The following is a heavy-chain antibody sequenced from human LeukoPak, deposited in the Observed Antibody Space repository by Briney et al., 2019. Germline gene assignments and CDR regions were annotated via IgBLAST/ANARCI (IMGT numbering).Heavy chain of an antibody. CDR2: IYYSGST. V-gene: IGHV4-39*07. CDR3: ARDAYYYDSSGYYRVFDY. Sequence: SSETLSLTCTVSGGSISSSSYYWGWIRQPPGKGLEWIGSIYYSGSTYYNPSLKSRVTISVDTSKNQFSLKLSSVTAADTAVYYCARDAYYYDSSGYYRVFDYWGQGTLVTVSS. J-gene: IGHJ4*02. CDR1: GGSISSSSYY. D-gene: IGHD3-22*01.